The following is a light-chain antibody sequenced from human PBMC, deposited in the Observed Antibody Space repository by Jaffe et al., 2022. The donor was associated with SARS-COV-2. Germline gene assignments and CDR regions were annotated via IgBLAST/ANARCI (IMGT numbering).Light chain of an antibody. CDR3: QQYNSYPYT. CDR1: QSISSW. J-gene: IGKJ2*01. CDR2: KAS. Sequence: DIQMTQSPSTLSASVGDRVTITCRASQSISSWLAWYQQKPGKAPKLLIYKASSLESGVPSRFSGSGSGTEFSLTISSLQPDDFATYYCQQYNSYPYTFGQGTKLEI. V-gene: IGKV1-5*03.